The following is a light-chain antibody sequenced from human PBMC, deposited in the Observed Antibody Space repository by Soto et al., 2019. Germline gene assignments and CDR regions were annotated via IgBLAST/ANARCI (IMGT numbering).Light chain of an antibody. CDR1: SSDVGGFDF. Sequence: QSVLTQPASVSGSPGQSVTISCTGTSSDVGGFDFVSWYQNHPGKAPKLVIYEVRLRPSAVSDRFSGSKSANTASLTISGLHAEDDSDYYCSSYTNSGNLVFGGGTKLTVL. V-gene: IGLV2-14*01. CDR3: SSYTNSGNLV. CDR2: EVR. J-gene: IGLJ2*01.